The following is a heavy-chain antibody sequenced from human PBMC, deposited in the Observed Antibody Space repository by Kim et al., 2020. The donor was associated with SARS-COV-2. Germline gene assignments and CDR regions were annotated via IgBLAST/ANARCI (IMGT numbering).Heavy chain of an antibody. D-gene: IGHD2-2*01. CDR2: ISYDGSNK. CDR3: AKDETTPKYCSSTSCGGAYGMDV. V-gene: IGHV3-30*18. J-gene: IGHJ6*02. Sequence: GGSLRLSCAASGFTFSSYGMHWVRQAPGKGLEWVAVISYDGSNKYYADSVKGRFTISRDNSKNTLYLQMNSLRAEDTAVYYCAKDETTPKYCSSTSCGGAYGMDVWGQGTTVTVSS. CDR1: GFTFSSYG.